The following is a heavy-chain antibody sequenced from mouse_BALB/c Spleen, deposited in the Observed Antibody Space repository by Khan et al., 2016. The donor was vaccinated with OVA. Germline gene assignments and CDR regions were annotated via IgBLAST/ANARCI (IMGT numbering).Heavy chain of an antibody. Sequence: QIQLVQSGPELKKPGETVRISCKASGYTFTTAGIQWVQQMPGKGLKWIGWINTHSGVPKYAEDFKGRFAFSLEISVSTAYLQITNLKNEDTATXFCARGGAAYYRDDGGAMEYWGQGTSVTVSS. CDR2: INTHSGVP. CDR1: GYTFTTAG. V-gene: IGHV9-4*02. J-gene: IGHJ4*01. D-gene: IGHD2-14*01. CDR3: ARGGAAYYRDDGGAMEY.